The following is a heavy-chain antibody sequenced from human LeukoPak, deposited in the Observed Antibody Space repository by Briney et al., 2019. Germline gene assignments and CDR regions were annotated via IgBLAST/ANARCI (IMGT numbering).Heavy chain of an antibody. CDR2: IYTSGST. D-gene: IGHD1-1*01. J-gene: IGHJ4*02. CDR3: ARVTTPTRAAHFDY. Sequence: PSETLSLTCTVSGGSISSGSYYWSWIRQPAGKGLEWIGRIYTSGSTNYNPSLKSRVTISVDTSKNQFSLKLSSVTAADTAVYYCARVTTPTRAAHFDYWGQGTLVTVSS. V-gene: IGHV4-61*02. CDR1: GGSISSGSYY.